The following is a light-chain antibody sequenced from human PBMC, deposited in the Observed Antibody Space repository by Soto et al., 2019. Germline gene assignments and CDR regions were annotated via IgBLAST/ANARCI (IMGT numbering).Light chain of an antibody. Sequence: DVQMTQSPSSLSASVGDRVTITCHAIQDIRKYLTWYQQKPGKAPKLLIYDASNLQTGVPSRFSGSGSGTDFTFTISSLQPEDIETYYCQQYDNLPLTFGQGTRLEIK. CDR2: DAS. J-gene: IGKJ5*01. CDR1: QDIRKY. V-gene: IGKV1-33*01. CDR3: QQYDNLPLT.